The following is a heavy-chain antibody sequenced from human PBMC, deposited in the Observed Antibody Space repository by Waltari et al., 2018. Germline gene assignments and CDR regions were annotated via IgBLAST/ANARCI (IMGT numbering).Heavy chain of an antibody. J-gene: IGHJ4*02. D-gene: IGHD3-16*02. CDR3: ARGVRVNDYVWGSYRPVYYFDY. V-gene: IGHV4-34*01. CDR1: GGSFSGYY. Sequence: QVQLQQWGAGLLKPSETLSLTCAVYGGSFSGYYWSWIRQPPGKGLEWIGEINQSGSTNYNPSLKSRVTISVDPSKNQFSLKLSAVTAADTAVYYCARGVRVNDYVWGSYRPVYYFDYWGQGTLVTVSS. CDR2: INQSGST.